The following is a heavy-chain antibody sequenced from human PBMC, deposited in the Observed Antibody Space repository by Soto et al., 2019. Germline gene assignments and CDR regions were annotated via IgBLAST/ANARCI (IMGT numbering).Heavy chain of an antibody. Sequence: SLRLSCAASGFTFSSYAMSWVRQAPGKGLEWVSAISGSGGSTYYADSVKGRFTISRDNSKNTLYLQMNSLRAEDTAVYYCAKDDEQLPEGSWFDPWGQGTLVTVSS. V-gene: IGHV3-23*01. J-gene: IGHJ5*02. CDR2: ISGSGGST. CDR1: GFTFSSYA. D-gene: IGHD6-6*01. CDR3: AKDDEQLPEGSWFDP.